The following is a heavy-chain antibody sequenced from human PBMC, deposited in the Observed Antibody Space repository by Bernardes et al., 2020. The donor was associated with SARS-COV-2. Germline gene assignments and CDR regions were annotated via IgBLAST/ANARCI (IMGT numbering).Heavy chain of an antibody. D-gene: IGHD2-15*01. CDR1: GYTFTSYG. CDR2: ISAYNGNT. J-gene: IGHJ6*03. Sequence: ASMKVSCKASGYTFTSYGISWVRQAPGQGLEWMGWISAYNGNTNYAQKLQGRVTMTTDTSTSTAYMELRSLRSDDTAVYYCARVIVVVVAATHEGYYYYMDVWGKGTTVTVSS. V-gene: IGHV1-18*01. CDR3: ARVIVVVVAATHEGYYYYMDV.